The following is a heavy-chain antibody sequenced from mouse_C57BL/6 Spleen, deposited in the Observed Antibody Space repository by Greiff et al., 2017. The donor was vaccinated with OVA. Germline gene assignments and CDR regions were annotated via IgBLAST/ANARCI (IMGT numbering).Heavy chain of an antibody. CDR3: AGLYEYEAGYDFDY. CDR2: IHPNSGST. D-gene: IGHD2-4*01. CDR1: GYTFTSYW. V-gene: IGHV1-64*01. J-gene: IGHJ2*01. Sequence: VQLQQPGAELVKPGASVKLSCKASGYTFTSYWMHWVKQRPGPGLEWIGMIHPNSGSTNYNEKFKSKATLTVANSSSTAYIQLSSLTSEDSGGYYCAGLYEYEAGYDFDYCGQGTTLTVSS.